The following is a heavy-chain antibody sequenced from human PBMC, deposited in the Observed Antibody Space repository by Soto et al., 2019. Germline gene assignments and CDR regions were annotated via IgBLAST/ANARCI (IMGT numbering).Heavy chain of an antibody. CDR2: IYYSGST. J-gene: IGHJ6*02. Sequence: SETLSLTCTVSGGSISSYYWSWIRQPPGKGLEWIGYIYYSGSTNYNPSLKSRVTISVDTSKNQFSLKLSSVTAADTAVYYCARDGVIEARYYGMDVSGQGTTVTVSS. V-gene: IGHV4-59*01. CDR1: GGSISSYY. CDR3: ARDGVIEARYYGMDV. D-gene: IGHD6-6*01.